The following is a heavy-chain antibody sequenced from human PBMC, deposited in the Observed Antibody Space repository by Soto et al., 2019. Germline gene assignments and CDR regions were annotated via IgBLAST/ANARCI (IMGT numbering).Heavy chain of an antibody. Sequence: GGSLRLSCAASGFTFSSSAMHWVRQAPGKGLEWVSAISGSGGSTYYADSVKGRFTISRDTSKNTLYLQMNSLRAEDTALYYCAKSYSSNWYDYFDYWGQGTLVTVSS. V-gene: IGHV3-23*01. CDR2: ISGSGGST. CDR3: AKSYSSNWYDYFDY. D-gene: IGHD6-13*01. J-gene: IGHJ4*02. CDR1: GFTFSSSA.